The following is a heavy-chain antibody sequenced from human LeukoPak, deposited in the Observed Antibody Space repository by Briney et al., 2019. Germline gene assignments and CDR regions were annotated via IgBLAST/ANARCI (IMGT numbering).Heavy chain of an antibody. CDR3: ARDEQQLTYYFDQ. Sequence: PGASLTLSCTASGFTFSTYVMTWVRQAPGKGLEWVSGMTGTGDTKYYADSVKGRFTISRDNSKNTLYLQMNSLRAEDTAVYYCARDEQQLTYYFDQWGQGTLVTVSS. CDR2: MTGTGDTK. J-gene: IGHJ4*02. V-gene: IGHV3-23*01. CDR1: GFTFSTYV. D-gene: IGHD6-13*01.